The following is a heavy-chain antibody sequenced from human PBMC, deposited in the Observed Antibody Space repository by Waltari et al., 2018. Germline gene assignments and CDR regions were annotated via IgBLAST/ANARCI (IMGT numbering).Heavy chain of an antibody. D-gene: IGHD2-21*01. CDR2: IYYSGST. J-gene: IGHJ4*02. CDR3: ATRPCGGDCYGNYFDY. V-gene: IGHV4-39*07. Sequence: QLQLQESGPGLVKPSETLSLTCTVSGGSISSSSYYWGWIRQPPGKGLEWIGSIYYSGSTYYNPSLKSRVTISVDTSKNQFSLKLSSVTAADTAVYYCATRPCGGDCYGNYFDYWGQGTLVTVSS. CDR1: GGSISSSSYY.